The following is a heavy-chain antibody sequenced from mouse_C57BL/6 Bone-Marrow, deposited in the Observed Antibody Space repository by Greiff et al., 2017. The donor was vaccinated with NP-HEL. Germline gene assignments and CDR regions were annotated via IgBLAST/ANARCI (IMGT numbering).Heavy chain of an antibody. CDR2: ISSGGSYT. Sequence: EVQVVESGGDLVKPGGSLKLSCAASGFTFSSYGMSWVRQTPDKRLEWVATISSGGSYTYYPDSVKGRFTISRDNAKNTLYLQMSRLKSEDTAMYYCARIYDGYPFDYWGQGTTLTVSS. J-gene: IGHJ2*01. V-gene: IGHV5-6*01. D-gene: IGHD2-3*01. CDR3: ARIYDGYPFDY. CDR1: GFTFSSYG.